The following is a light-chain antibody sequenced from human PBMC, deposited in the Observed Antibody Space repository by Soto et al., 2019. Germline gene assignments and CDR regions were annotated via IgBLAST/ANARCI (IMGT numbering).Light chain of an antibody. J-gene: IGKJ1*01. V-gene: IGKV1-39*01. CDR1: QSISYY. CDR2: STS. Sequence: DIQMTQSPSSPSASVGDRVTITCRASQSISYYLNWYQQKQGRAPRLLIYSTSTLQSGVPSKFSGSASGTDFTLTVSSLQPEDFATYYCQQSYSTPSTFGQGTK. CDR3: QQSYSTPST.